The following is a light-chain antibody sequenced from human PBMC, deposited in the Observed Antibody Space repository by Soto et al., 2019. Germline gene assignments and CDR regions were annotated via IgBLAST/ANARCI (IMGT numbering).Light chain of an antibody. J-gene: IGLJ3*02. CDR1: SSNIGNNT. V-gene: IGLV1-44*01. CDR3: AAWDDSLNGPV. CDR2: SNN. Sequence: QSVLTQPPSASGTPGQRVTISCSGSSSNIGNNTVNWYQQVPGTAPKLLIYSNNRRPSGVPDRFSGSKSGTSASLAISGLXSDDEADYYCAAWDDSLNGPVFGGGTKVTVL.